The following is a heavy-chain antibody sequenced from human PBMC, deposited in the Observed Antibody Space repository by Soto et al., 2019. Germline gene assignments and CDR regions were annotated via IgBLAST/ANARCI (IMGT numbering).Heavy chain of an antibody. Sequence: GGSLRLSCAASGFSFSSFWMRWVRQAPGKGPEWVANINQDGRQKHYVDSVKGRFTVSRDNSKKSLFLEMSNLRAEDTAVYYCVSSGTAVSWGQGTLVTVSS. J-gene: IGHJ4*02. CDR2: INQDGRQK. D-gene: IGHD6-19*01. CDR3: VSSGTAVS. V-gene: IGHV3-7*05. CDR1: GFSFSSFW.